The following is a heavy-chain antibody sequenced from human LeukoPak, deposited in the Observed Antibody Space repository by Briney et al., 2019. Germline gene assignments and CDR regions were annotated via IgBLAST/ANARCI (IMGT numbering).Heavy chain of an antibody. CDR2: IYPGDSDT. CDR3: AISDHTDCGGDCYWDY. D-gene: IGHD2-21*01. J-gene: IGHJ4*02. V-gene: IGHV5-51*01. CDR1: GYSFTSYW. Sequence: GESLKISCKGSGYSFTSYWIGWVRQMPGKGLEWVGIIYPGDSDTRYSPSFQGQVTISADKSISTAYLQWSSLKASDTAMYYCAISDHTDCGGDCYWDYWGQGTLVTVSS.